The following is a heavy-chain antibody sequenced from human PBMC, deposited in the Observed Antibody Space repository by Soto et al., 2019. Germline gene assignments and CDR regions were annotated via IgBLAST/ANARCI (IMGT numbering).Heavy chain of an antibody. Sequence: GGSLRLSCAASGFSFGSYALSWVRQAPGKGLEWVSTISGSDGKTFYADSVKGRFSISRDTSQSTLYLRMNSLRADDTAMYYCARWSYLDYWGQGTRVTVSS. D-gene: IGHD3-3*01. CDR3: ARWSYLDY. CDR1: GFSFGSYA. CDR2: ISGSDGKT. V-gene: IGHV3-23*01. J-gene: IGHJ4*02.